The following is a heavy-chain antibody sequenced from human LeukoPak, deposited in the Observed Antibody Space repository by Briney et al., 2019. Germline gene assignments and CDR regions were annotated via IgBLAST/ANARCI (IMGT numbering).Heavy chain of an antibody. V-gene: IGHV3-30*02. CDR3: ARTNYYGSGSYGYYFDY. D-gene: IGHD3-10*01. Sequence: PGGSLRLSCAASGFTFSDYGMVWVRQAPGKGLEWVAFIRYDGSIKYYTDSVKDRFTISRDNSKTTLYLQMNSLRAEDTAVYYCARTNYYGSGSYGYYFDYWGQGTLVTVSS. CDR2: IRYDGSIK. CDR1: GFTFSDYG. J-gene: IGHJ4*02.